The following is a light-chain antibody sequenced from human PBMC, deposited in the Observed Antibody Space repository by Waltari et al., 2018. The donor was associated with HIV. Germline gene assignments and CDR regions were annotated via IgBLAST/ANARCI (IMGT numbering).Light chain of an antibody. CDR2: DVT. V-gene: IGLV2-8*01. J-gene: IGLJ1*01. Sequence: QSALTQPPSVSVSPGQSVTISCTGTRSDVGGYDFVSWSQHRAGKVPKLIIEDVTNRPSGVPDCFSGSKAGNTASRTVAGLRAEDEADYYCSSDAGDTNDLVFGTGTKVTVL. CDR3: SSDAGDTNDLV. CDR1: RSDVGGYDF.